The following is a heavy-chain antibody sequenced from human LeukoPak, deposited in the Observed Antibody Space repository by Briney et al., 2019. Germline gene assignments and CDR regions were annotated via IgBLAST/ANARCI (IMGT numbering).Heavy chain of an antibody. D-gene: IGHD1-14*01. J-gene: IGHJ6*02. CDR3: ARERPIIPERPSTYYGLDV. V-gene: IGHV3-30-3*01. Sequence: PGGSLRLSCVASGFIFSNYDMYWVRQAPGKGLEWVARISHDGNNKYYADSEKGRVTISRDNSKNTLYLQMNSLRSEYTAVYFCARERPIIPERPSTYYGLDVWGQGTTVTASS. CDR1: GFIFSNYD. CDR2: ISHDGNNK.